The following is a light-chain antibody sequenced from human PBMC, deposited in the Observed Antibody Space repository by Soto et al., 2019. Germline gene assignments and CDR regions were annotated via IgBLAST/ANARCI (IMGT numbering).Light chain of an antibody. V-gene: IGKV2-30*02. CDR1: QSLVHSDGDTY. J-gene: IGKJ2*01. CDR3: MQGTHWTPYT. Sequence: DVVMTQSPLSLPVNLGEPAAISCRSTQSLVHSDGDTYLSWFHQRPGQSPRRLIFRVSKRDFGVPPRFIGSGSGTDFTLEITSVEAEDVGVYYCMQGTHWTPYTFGQGTRIEIK. CDR2: RVS.